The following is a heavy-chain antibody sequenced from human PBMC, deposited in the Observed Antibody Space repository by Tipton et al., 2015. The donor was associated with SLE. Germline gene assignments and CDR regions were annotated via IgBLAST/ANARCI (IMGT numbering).Heavy chain of an antibody. D-gene: IGHD6-6*01. V-gene: IGHV4-4*02. CDR3: ARVWRQLANYFDY. CDR1: GGSISSSNW. CDR2: IYHSGST. J-gene: IGHJ4*02. Sequence: TLSLTCAVSGGSISSSNWWSWVRQPPGKGLEWIGEIYHSGSTNYNPSLKSRVTISVAKSKTQFSLKLSSVTAADTAVYYCARVWRQLANYFDYWGQGTLVTVSS.